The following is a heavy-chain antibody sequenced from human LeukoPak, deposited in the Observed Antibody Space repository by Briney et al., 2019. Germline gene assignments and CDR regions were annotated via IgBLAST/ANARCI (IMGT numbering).Heavy chain of an antibody. D-gene: IGHD3-22*01. Sequence: PGGSLTLSCAVSGFTFSTYWMSWVRQAPGKGLEWVANIKEDGGEKYYMDSVKGRFTISRDNSKNTLYLQMNSLRAEDTAVYYCAKDPPLGYYDSSGYFDYWGQGTLVTVSS. CDR3: AKDPPLGYYDSSGYFDY. V-gene: IGHV3-7*01. J-gene: IGHJ4*02. CDR2: IKEDGGEK. CDR1: GFTFSTYW.